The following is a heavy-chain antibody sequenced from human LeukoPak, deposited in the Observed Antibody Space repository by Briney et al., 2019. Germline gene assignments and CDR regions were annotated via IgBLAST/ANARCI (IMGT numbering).Heavy chain of an antibody. CDR3: ARDNSVGDNAWWFDP. J-gene: IGHJ5*02. V-gene: IGHV1-46*01. CDR2: INPTGGST. CDR1: GYTFTSYY. D-gene: IGHD1-26*01. Sequence: ASVKVSCKASGYTFTSYYMHWERQAPGQGLEWMGLINPTGGSTGYAQKFQGRVTMTRDMSTSTDYMELSSLRSEDTAIYYCARDNSVGDNAWWFDPWGQGTLVTVSS.